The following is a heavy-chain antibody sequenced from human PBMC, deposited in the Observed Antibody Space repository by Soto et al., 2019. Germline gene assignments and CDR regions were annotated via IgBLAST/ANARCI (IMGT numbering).Heavy chain of an antibody. J-gene: IGHJ6*02. V-gene: IGHV4-4*02. Sequence: SETLSLTCAVSGGSISSSNWWSWVRQPPGKGLEWIGEIYHSGSTNYNPSLKSRVTISVDTSKNQFSLKLSSVTAADTAVYYCARGSSIAGLYYGMDVWGQGTTVTVSS. CDR3: ARGSSIAGLYYGMDV. CDR2: IYHSGST. CDR1: GGSISSSNW. D-gene: IGHD6-6*01.